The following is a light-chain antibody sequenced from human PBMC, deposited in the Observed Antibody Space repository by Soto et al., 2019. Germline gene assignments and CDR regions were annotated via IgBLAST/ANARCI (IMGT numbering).Light chain of an antibody. CDR3: QQYNNWWT. Sequence: EIVMPQSPATLSVSPGERATLSCRASHSVNSNLAWYQQRPGQAPRLLISGASTRATGVPARFSGSGSETEFTLTISSLQSEDFAVYYCQQYNNWWTFGQGTKVEIK. CDR1: HSVNSN. J-gene: IGKJ1*01. CDR2: GAS. V-gene: IGKV3-15*01.